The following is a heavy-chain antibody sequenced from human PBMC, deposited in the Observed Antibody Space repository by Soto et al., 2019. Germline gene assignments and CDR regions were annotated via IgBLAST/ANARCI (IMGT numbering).Heavy chain of an antibody. CDR2: INHSGST. V-gene: IGHV4-34*01. J-gene: IGHJ4*02. CDR1: GGSFSVYY. D-gene: IGHD5-12*01. Sequence: DTLSRTCVVYGGSFSVYYWSWIRQPPGKGLEWIGEINHSGSTNYNPSLKSRVTISVDTSKNQFSLKLSSVTAADTAVYYCATGGKATTFDYWGQGTLVTVSS. CDR3: ATGGKATTFDY.